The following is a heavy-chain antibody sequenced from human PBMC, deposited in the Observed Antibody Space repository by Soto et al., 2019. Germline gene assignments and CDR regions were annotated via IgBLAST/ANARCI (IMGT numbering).Heavy chain of an antibody. CDR3: ARHNSGTYYRFDY. CDR2: IYYSGNT. Sequence: SETLSLTCTVSGGSISSSSYYWDWIRQPPGKGLEWIGSIYYSGNTYYNPSLKSRVTISVDTSKNQFSLRLTSVTAADTAVYYCARHNSGTYYRFDYWGLGTLVTVSS. J-gene: IGHJ4*02. V-gene: IGHV4-39*01. D-gene: IGHD1-26*01. CDR1: GGSISSSSYY.